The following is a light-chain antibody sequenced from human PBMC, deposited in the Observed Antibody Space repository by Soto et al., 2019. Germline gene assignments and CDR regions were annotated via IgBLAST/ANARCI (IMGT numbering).Light chain of an antibody. V-gene: IGLV2-14*03. J-gene: IGLJ3*02. Sequence: QSALTQPASVSGSPGQSITISCTGTSSDVGSYNFVSWYQQHPGEAPKLMIYDVRNRPSGVSNRFSGSKSGNMASLTISGLQAEDEADYYSSSYTSSSTLFGGGTKLTVL. CDR1: SSDVGSYNF. CDR3: SSYTSSSTL. CDR2: DVR.